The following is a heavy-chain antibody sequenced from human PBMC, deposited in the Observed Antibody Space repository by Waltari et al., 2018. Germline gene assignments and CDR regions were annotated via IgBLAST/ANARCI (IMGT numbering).Heavy chain of an antibody. V-gene: IGHV3-7*01. J-gene: IGHJ3*02. CDR2: IKQDGGEK. D-gene: IGHD3-3*01. CDR1: GFTCSSHW. Sequence: EVQLVESGGGLVQPGGSLILSCATSGFTCSSHWRTWVRQAPGKGLGWVANIKQDGGEKYYVDSVKGRFTISRDNAKNSLYLQMNSLRAEDMAVYYCARLGNDFWSGPDAFDIWGQGTMVTVSS. CDR3: ARLGNDFWSGPDAFDI.